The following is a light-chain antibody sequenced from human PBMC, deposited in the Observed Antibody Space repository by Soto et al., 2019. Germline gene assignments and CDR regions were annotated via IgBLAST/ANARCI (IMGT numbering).Light chain of an antibody. CDR2: DNN. J-gene: IGLJ2*01. CDR1: SSNIGNNY. Sequence: QSVLTQPPSVSAAPGQMVTISCSGSSSNIGNNYVSWYQQLPGTAPKLLIYDNNKRPSGIPDRFSGSKSGTSATLGITGLQTGDEADYYCGTWDSSLSAVFGGGTKLTVL. CDR3: GTWDSSLSAV. V-gene: IGLV1-51*01.